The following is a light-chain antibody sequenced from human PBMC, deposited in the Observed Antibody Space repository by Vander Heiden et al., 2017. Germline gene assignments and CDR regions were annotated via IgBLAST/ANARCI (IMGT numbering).Light chain of an antibody. CDR1: SSNIGRNT. J-gene: IGLJ2*01. Sequence: QSALTQPPSASGTAGQRVSSACSGSSSNIGRNTVNWYQQLPGKAPKVLMNDINQRPSGVPDRFSGSKSGTTAFLAISGLQSEDEAVYYCAAWDDSLVLFGGGTNLTVL. CDR3: AAWDDSLVL. CDR2: DIN. V-gene: IGLV1-44*01.